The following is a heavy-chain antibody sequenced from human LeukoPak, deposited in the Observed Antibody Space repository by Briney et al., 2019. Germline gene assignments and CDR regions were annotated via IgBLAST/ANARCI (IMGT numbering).Heavy chain of an antibody. CDR2: LYSGGST. CDR3: ASGDKGYYYGMDV. V-gene: IGHV3-66*01. D-gene: IGHD3-3*01. CDR1: GFTVSSNY. J-gene: IGHJ6*02. Sequence: GGSLRLSCAASGFTVSSNYMSWVRQAPGKGLEWVSLLYSGGSTYYADSVKGRFTISRDNSKNTLYLQMNSLRAEDTAVYYCASGDKGYYYGMDVWGQGTTVTVSS.